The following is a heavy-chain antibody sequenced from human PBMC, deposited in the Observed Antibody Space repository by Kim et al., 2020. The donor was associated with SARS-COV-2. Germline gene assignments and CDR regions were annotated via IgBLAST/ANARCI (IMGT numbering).Heavy chain of an antibody. Sequence: GIANYAQKFQGRVTITADKSTSTAYMELSSLRSEDTAVYYCAREYSSGPYWGQGTLVTVSS. CDR3: AREYSSGPY. D-gene: IGHD6-19*01. CDR2: GIA. V-gene: IGHV1-69*04. J-gene: IGHJ4*02.